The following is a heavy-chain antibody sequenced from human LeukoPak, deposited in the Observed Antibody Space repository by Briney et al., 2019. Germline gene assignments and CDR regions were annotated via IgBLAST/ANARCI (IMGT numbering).Heavy chain of an antibody. D-gene: IGHD1-26*01. CDR2: ISSSSSYI. V-gene: IGHV3-21*01. J-gene: IGHJ3*02. CDR3: ARGGVGATPPAFDI. CDR1: GFTFSSYS. Sequence: GGSLRLSCAASGFTFSSYSMNWVRQAPGKGLEWVSSISSSSSYIYYADSVKGRFTISRDNAKNSLYLQMNSLRAEDTAVYYCARGGVGATPPAFDIWGQGTMVTVSS.